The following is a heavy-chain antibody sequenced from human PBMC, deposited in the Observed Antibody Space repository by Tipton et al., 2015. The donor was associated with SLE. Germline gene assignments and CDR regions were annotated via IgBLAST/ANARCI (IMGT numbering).Heavy chain of an antibody. CDR3: ARGPPIYGDLSGSFDY. CDR1: GYTFTSYD. CDR2: MNPNSGNT. D-gene: IGHD4-17*01. V-gene: IGHV1-8*01. J-gene: IGHJ4*02. Sequence: QVQLVQSGAEVKKPGASVKVSCKASGYTFTSYDINWVRQATGQGLEWMGWMNPNSGNTGYAQKFQGRVTMTRNTSISTAYMELSSLRSEDTAVYYCARGPPIYGDLSGSFDYWGQGTLVTVSS.